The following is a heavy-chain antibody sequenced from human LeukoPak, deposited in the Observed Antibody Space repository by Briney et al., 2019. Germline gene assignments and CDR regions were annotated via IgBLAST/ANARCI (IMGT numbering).Heavy chain of an antibody. V-gene: IGHV3-30*03. D-gene: IGHD3-10*01. CDR1: GFTFSNYV. CDR3: ARYYGSGSFQDGMDV. Sequence: GGSLRLSCASSGFTFSNYVLYWVRQAPGKGLEWVAGMSHDGSNIYYADPVKGRFTVSRDNSKNTLYLQMNSLRAEDTAVYYCARYYGSGSFQDGMDVWGQGTTVTVSS. J-gene: IGHJ6*02. CDR2: MSHDGSNI.